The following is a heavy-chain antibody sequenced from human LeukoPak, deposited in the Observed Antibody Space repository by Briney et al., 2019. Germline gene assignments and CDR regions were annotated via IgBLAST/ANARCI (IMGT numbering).Heavy chain of an antibody. J-gene: IGHJ6*03. D-gene: IGHD5-18*01. V-gene: IGHV1-8*01. CDR1: GYTFTSYD. CDR2: MNPNSGNT. CDR3: ARGLMDSYGYFHYYYYMDV. Sequence: ASVKVSCKASGYTFTSYDINWVRQATGQGLEWMGWMNPNSGNTGYAQKFQGRVTITRNTSTSTAYMELSSLRSEDTAVYYCARGLMDSYGYFHYYYYMDVWGKGTTVTVSS.